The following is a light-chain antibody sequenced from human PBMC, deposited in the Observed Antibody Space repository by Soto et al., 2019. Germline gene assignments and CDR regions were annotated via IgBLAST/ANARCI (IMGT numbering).Light chain of an antibody. V-gene: IGKV3-20*01. Sequence: IVLTQSPGTLSLSPGERATLSCRASQSVSSSYLAWFQQKPGQAPRLLIYDASSRATGIPDRFSGSGSGTDFTLTISRLEPEDFAVYYCQQYGNSPFTFGPGTNVDIK. CDR2: DAS. CDR3: QQYGNSPFT. CDR1: QSVSSSY. J-gene: IGKJ3*01.